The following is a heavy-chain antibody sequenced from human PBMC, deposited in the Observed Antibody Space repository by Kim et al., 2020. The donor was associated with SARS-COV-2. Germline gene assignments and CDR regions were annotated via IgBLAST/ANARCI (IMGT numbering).Heavy chain of an antibody. Sequence: GGSLRLSCAASGFTFSNAWMSWVRQAPGKGLEWVGRIKSKTDGGTTDYAAPVKGRFTISRDDSKNTLYLQMNSLKTEDTAVYYCTTDPDIVATMGMITFGGVISYFDYWGQGTLVTVSS. CDR3: TTDPDIVATMGMITFGGVISYFDY. CDR1: GFTFSNAW. V-gene: IGHV3-15*01. D-gene: IGHD3-16*02. CDR2: IKSKTDGGTT. J-gene: IGHJ4*02.